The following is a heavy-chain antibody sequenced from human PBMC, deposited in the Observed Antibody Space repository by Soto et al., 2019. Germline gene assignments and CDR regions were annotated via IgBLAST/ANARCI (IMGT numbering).Heavy chain of an antibody. CDR1: GFAFSTFA. D-gene: IGHD6-19*01. V-gene: IGHV3-23*01. Sequence: GGSLRLSCATSGFAFSTFAMSWVRRAHGKGMEWVSAISISGDRTYYADSVKGRFFISRDNSNNTVFLRVSSLRVEDTATYYCVKAGSSGWRNYFDHWGQGTPVTVSS. CDR2: ISISGDRT. CDR3: VKAGSSGWRNYFDH. J-gene: IGHJ4*02.